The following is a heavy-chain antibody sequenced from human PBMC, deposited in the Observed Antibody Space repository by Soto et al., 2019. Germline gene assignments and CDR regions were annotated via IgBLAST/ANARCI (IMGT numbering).Heavy chain of an antibody. CDR3: TCWIAARCS. CDR2: TKNRSQRYTI. V-gene: IGHV3-72*01. CDR1: GFTLSYHY. Sequence: EVQLVESGGDLVQPGGSLRLSCAASGFTLSYHYMAWVRQAPGKGLEWVARTKNRSQRYTIEYAASVKGRFTISRDDSKNSLFLQMNSLKSDDTAVYYCTCWIAARCSWGQGTLVTVAS. J-gene: IGHJ4*02. D-gene: IGHD6-6*01.